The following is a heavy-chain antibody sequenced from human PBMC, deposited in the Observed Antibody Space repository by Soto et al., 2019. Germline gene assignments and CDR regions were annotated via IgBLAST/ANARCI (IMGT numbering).Heavy chain of an antibody. Sequence: QVQLQESGPGLVQPSGTLSLTCTVSGDSISSNNWWTWVRQIPGRGLEWIGEIYHGGRSNYHPSLTSRVSLPLDSSQNQFSLDLTSVTAADTAVYYCARDGLYGKRWGFDYWGQGALVTVSS. CDR1: GDSISSNNW. CDR3: ARDGLYGKRWGFDY. CDR2: IYHGGRS. J-gene: IGHJ4*02. D-gene: IGHD3-10*01. V-gene: IGHV4-4*02.